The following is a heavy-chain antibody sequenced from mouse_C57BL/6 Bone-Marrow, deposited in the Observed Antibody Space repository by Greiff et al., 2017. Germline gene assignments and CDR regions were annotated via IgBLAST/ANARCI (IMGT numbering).Heavy chain of an antibody. Sequence: QVQLQQSGAELARPGASVKLSCKASGYTFTSYGISWVKQRPGQGLEWIGEFNPRSGNTYYNEKFKGKATLTADKSSSTAYMELSSLTSEDSAVYFWATNYYGSSDVLDYWGQGTALTVSS. D-gene: IGHD1-1*01. V-gene: IGHV1-81*01. CDR2: FNPRSGNT. J-gene: IGHJ2*01. CDR3: ATNYYGSSDVLDY. CDR1: GYTFTSYG.